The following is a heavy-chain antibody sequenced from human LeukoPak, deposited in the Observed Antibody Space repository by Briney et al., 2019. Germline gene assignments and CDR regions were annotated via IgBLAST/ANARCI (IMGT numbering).Heavy chain of an antibody. D-gene: IGHD5-18*01. Sequence: PVGSLRLSCAASGFTFSDYYMSWIRQAPGKGLEWVSYISSSGSTIYYADSVKGRLTISRDNAKNSLYLQMNSLRAEDTAVYYCAREDKVDTAMEFYFDYWGQGTLVTVSS. CDR1: GFTFSDYY. V-gene: IGHV3-11*04. CDR3: AREDKVDTAMEFYFDY. CDR2: ISSSGSTI. J-gene: IGHJ4*02.